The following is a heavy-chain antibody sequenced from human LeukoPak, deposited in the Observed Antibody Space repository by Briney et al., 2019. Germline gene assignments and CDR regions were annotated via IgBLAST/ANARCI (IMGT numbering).Heavy chain of an antibody. Sequence: ASVKVPCKASGGTFSSYAISWVRQAPGQGLEWMGGIIPIFGTANYAQKFQGRVTITTDESTSTAYMELSSLRSEDTAVYYCASARVYYDFWSGYYYYYYMDVWGKGTTVTVSS. V-gene: IGHV1-69*05. CDR2: IIPIFGTA. J-gene: IGHJ6*03. D-gene: IGHD3-3*01. CDR1: GGTFSSYA. CDR3: ASARVYYDFWSGYYYYYYMDV.